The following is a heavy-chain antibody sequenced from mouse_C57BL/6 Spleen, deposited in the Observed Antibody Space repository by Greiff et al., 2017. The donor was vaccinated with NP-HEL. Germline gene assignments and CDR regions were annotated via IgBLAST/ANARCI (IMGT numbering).Heavy chain of an antibody. CDR3: ARSYYSNYAMDY. CDR1: GYTSTDYY. J-gene: IGHJ4*01. Sequence: VQLQQSGPVLVKPGASVKMSCKASGYTSTDYYMNWVKQSHGKSLEWIGVINPYNGGTSYNQKFKGKATLTVDKSSSTAYMELNSLTSEDSAVYYCARSYYSNYAMDYWGQGTSVTVSS. V-gene: IGHV1-19*01. CDR2: INPYNGGT. D-gene: IGHD2-12*01.